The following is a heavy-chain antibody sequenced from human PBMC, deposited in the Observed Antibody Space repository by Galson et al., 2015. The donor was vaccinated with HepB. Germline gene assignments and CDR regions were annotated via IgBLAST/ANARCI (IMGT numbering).Heavy chain of an antibody. CDR3: AKQKDIAAAGLGTYYGMDV. V-gene: IGHV3-23*01. Sequence: SLRLSCAASGFTFSSYAMSWVRQAPGKGLEWVSAISGSGGSTYYADSVKGRFTISRDNSKNTLYLQMNSLRAEDTAVYYCAKQKDIAAAGLGTYYGMDVWGQGTTVTVSS. CDR2: ISGSGGST. D-gene: IGHD6-13*01. CDR1: GFTFSSYA. J-gene: IGHJ6*02.